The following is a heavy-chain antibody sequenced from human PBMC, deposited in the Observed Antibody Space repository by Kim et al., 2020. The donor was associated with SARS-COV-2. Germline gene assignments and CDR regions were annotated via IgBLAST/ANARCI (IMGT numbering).Heavy chain of an antibody. CDR3: ARAPWLLPDY. Sequence: SETLSLTCPVSGGSITNYFWSWIRQPPGKGLEWIGHIYYSGSTNYNPSLKSRVTISVDTSKNQFSLKLSSVTAADTAVYYCARAPWLLPDYWGQGTLVTVSS. CDR2: IYYSGST. D-gene: IGHD2-15*01. J-gene: IGHJ4*02. V-gene: IGHV4-59*13. CDR1: GGSITNYF.